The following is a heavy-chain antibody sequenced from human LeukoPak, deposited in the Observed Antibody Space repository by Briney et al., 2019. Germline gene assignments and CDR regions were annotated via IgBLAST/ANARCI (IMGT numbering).Heavy chain of an antibody. CDR3: AKGRTYYDFWSGSSGRSYFDY. CDR2: ISGSGGST. CDR1: GFTFSSYA. Sequence: GGSLRLSCAASGFTFSSYAMSWVREAPGKGREWVSAISGSGGSTYYADSVKVRFTISTNNSTNTLYPQMNSLRAEDTAVYYCAKGRTYYDFWSGSSGRSYFDYWGQGTLVTASS. D-gene: IGHD3-3*01. V-gene: IGHV3-23*01. J-gene: IGHJ4*02.